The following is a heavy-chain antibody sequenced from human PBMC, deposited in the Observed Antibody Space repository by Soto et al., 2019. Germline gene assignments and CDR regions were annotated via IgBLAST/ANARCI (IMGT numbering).Heavy chain of an antibody. Sequence: SVKVSCKASGGTFSSYTISWVRQAPGQGLEWMGRIIPILGIANYAQKFQGRVTITADKSTSIAYMELSSLRSEDTAVYYCASLNYDSSGYYYDSHAFDIWGQGTMVTVSS. CDR2: IIPILGIA. J-gene: IGHJ3*02. V-gene: IGHV1-69*02. CDR1: GGTFSSYT. CDR3: ASLNYDSSGYYYDSHAFDI. D-gene: IGHD3-22*01.